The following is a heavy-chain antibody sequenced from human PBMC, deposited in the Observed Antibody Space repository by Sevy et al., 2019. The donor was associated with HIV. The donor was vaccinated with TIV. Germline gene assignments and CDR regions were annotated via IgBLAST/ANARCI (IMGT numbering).Heavy chain of an antibody. CDR3: ARNLWFRELLFDY. CDR1: GGTFSSYG. Sequence: ASVKVSCKASGGTFSSYGISWVRQAPGQGLEWMGGIIPILGTVNYAQKFQGRVTITADESTKTAYMELSSLRSEDTAVYYCARNLWFRELLFDYWGQGTLVTVSS. CDR2: IIPILGTV. J-gene: IGHJ4*02. V-gene: IGHV1-69*01. D-gene: IGHD3-10*01.